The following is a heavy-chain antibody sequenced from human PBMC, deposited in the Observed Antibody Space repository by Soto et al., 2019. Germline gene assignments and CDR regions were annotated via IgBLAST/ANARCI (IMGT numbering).Heavy chain of an antibody. Sequence: QVPLQESGPGLVKPSETLSLTCSVSGGPISSRNYYWGWVRRAPGRGQEWIGNIFYNGRTDYNPSLPSRVTIAVDTSKYRFSLKLRSVTDADTAIYDCAREGFSADDESDRFDPCGHGTLVTASS. CDR1: GGPISSRNYY. V-gene: IGHV4-39*02. D-gene: IGHD5-12*01. CDR3: AREGFSADDESDRFDP. J-gene: IGHJ5*02. CDR2: IFYNGRT.